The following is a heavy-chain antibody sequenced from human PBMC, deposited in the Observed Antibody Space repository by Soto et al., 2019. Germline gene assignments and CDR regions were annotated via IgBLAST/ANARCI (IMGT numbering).Heavy chain of an antibody. D-gene: IGHD2-15*01. V-gene: IGHV3-13*01. Sequence: PGGSLRLSCAASGFTFSSYDMHWVRQATGKGLEWVSAIGTAGDTYYPGSVKGRFTISRENAKNSLYLQMNSLRAGDTAVYYCARSSDRYCSGGSCLVGAFDIWGQGTMVT. CDR1: GFTFSSYD. J-gene: IGHJ3*02. CDR3: ARSSDRYCSGGSCLVGAFDI. CDR2: IGTAGDT.